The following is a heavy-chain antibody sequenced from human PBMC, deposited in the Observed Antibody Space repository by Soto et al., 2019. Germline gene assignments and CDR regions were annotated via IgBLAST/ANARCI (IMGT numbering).Heavy chain of an antibody. D-gene: IGHD1-7*01. Sequence: SETLSLTCTVSGVSIKSYHWTWIRQPPGKGLEWIGYISDSGSTYYNPSLKSRVTISVDSSKSQISLKVSSVTAADTAVYYCARGRWELPYWGQGTLVTVSS. CDR1: GVSIKSYH. V-gene: IGHV4-59*01. J-gene: IGHJ4*02. CDR2: ISDSGST. CDR3: ARGRWELPY.